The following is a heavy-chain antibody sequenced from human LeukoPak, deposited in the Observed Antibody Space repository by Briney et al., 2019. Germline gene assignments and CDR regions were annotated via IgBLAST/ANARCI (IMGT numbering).Heavy chain of an antibody. J-gene: IGHJ4*02. Sequence: GGSLRLSCAASGFTFSSYSMNWVRQAPGKGLEWVSSTSSSSSYIYYADSVKGRFTISRDNAKNSLYLQMNSLRAEDTAVYYCARGRKDKGFDYWGQGTLVTVSS. V-gene: IGHV3-21*01. CDR2: TSSSSSYI. CDR3: ARGRKDKGFDY. CDR1: GFTFSSYS.